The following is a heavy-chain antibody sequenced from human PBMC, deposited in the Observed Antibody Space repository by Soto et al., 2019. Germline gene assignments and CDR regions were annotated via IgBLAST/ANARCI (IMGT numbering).Heavy chain of an antibody. CDR3: ARQYSSSSYYYYYMDV. J-gene: IGHJ6*03. CDR1: GGSISSSSYY. Sequence: SETLSLTCTVSGGSISSSSYYWGWIRQPPGKGLEWIGSIYYRGSTYYNPSLKSRVTMSLDTSKNQFSLKLSSVTAADTAVYYCARQYSSSSYYYYYMDVWGKGTTVTVSS. D-gene: IGHD6-13*01. CDR2: IYYRGST. V-gene: IGHV4-39*01.